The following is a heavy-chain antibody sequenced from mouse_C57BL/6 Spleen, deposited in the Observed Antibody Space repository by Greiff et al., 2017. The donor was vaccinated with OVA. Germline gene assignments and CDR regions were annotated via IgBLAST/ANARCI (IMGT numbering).Heavy chain of an antibody. Sequence: QVQLKQSGPELVKPGASVKISCKASGYALSSSWMNWVKQRPGKGLEWIGRIYPGDGDTNYNGEFKGKATLTADNSSSTAYMQLSSLTSEDSAVYFCARSYYGSVWFAYWGQGTLVTVSA. CDR3: ARSYYGSVWFAY. V-gene: IGHV1-82*01. CDR2: IYPGDGDT. CDR1: GYALSSSW. D-gene: IGHD1-1*01. J-gene: IGHJ3*01.